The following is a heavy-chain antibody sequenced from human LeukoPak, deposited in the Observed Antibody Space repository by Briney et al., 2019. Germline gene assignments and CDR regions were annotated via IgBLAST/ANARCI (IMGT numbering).Heavy chain of an antibody. CDR2: ITSRSSSI. D-gene: IGHD3-10*01. V-gene: IGHV3-48*02. Sequence: QPEGSLRLSCAASGFTFSNYNMNWVRQAPGKGLEWVSYITSRSSSIYYADSVKGRFTISRDNAQNSLYLQMNSLRDEDTAVYYCARDSRFGKLLIPYFDYWGQGTLVTVSS. J-gene: IGHJ4*02. CDR1: GFTFSNYN. CDR3: ARDSRFGKLLIPYFDY.